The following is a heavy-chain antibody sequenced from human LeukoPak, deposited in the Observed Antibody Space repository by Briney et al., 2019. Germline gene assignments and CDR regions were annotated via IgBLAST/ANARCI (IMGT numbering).Heavy chain of an antibody. V-gene: IGHV1-2*02. CDR1: GYTFTGYY. D-gene: IGHD1-1*01. J-gene: IGHJ3*02. Sequence: PGASVKVSCKASGYTFTGYYMHWVRQAPGQGLEWMGWINPNSGGTNYAQKFQGRVTMTRDTSISTAYMEPSRLRSDDTAVYYCADWNDRGLDAFDIWGQGTMVTVSS. CDR3: ADWNDRGLDAFDI. CDR2: INPNSGGT.